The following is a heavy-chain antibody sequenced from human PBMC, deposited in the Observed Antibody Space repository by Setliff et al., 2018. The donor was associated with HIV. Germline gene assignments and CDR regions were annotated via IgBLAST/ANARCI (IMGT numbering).Heavy chain of an antibody. CDR2: IYWDDDK. Sequence: TLVKPTQTLTLTCTFSGFSLTTSGVVVGWIRQPPGKALEWLALIYWDDDKRYSPSLKSRLTITKDTSKNQVVLTMTNMDPVDTATYYCAHILQDPPSHFYYYFYMDVWGKGTTVTVSS. J-gene: IGHJ6*03. CDR1: GFSLTTSGVV. CDR3: AHILQDPPSHFYYYFYMDV. V-gene: IGHV2-5*02. D-gene: IGHD3-3*02.